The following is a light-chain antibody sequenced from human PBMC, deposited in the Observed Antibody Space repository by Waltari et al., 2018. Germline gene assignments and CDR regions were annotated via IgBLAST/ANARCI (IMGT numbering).Light chain of an antibody. CDR2: EDD. CDR3: QSYTSSAV. Sequence: SVSESPGTTVIISCTRSGGSIVNNYVQWYQHRPGSAPSIVIYEDDQRPSGVPDRFSGSIDSSSNSASLTISGLKTEDEADYYCQSYTSSAVFGGGTKLTV. CDR1: GGSIVNNY. V-gene: IGLV6-57*03. J-gene: IGLJ3*02.